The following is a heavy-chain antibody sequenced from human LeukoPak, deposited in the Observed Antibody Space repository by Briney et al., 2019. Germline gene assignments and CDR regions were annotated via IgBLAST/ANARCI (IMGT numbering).Heavy chain of an antibody. CDR2: IWYDGSNK. V-gene: IGHV3-33*06. CDR1: GFTFTNYG. Sequence: GGSLRLSCAASGFTFTNYGMHWVRQAPGKGLEWVAVIWYDGSNKYYADSVKGRFTISRDNSKNTLYLQMNSLRAEDTAVYYCAKDYYDSSGTDYWGQGTLVTVSS. CDR3: AKDYYDSSGTDY. D-gene: IGHD3-22*01. J-gene: IGHJ4*02.